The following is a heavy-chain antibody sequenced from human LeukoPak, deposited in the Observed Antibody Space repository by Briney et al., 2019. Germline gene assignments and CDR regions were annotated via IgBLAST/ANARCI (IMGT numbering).Heavy chain of an antibody. D-gene: IGHD4-17*01. V-gene: IGHV3-30*03. Sequence: GGSLRLSCAASGFTFSSYGMHWVRQAPGKGLEWVAVISYDGSNKYYADSVKGRFTISRDNSKNTLYLQMNSLRAEDTAVYYCARILHDYGDYDRAFDYWGQGTLVTVSS. J-gene: IGHJ4*02. CDR3: ARILHDYGDYDRAFDY. CDR1: GFTFSSYG. CDR2: ISYDGSNK.